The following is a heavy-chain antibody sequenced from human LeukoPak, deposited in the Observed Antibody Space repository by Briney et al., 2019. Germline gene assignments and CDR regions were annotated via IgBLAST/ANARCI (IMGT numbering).Heavy chain of an antibody. Sequence: SVKVSCKASGGTFSSYAISWVRQAPGQGLEWMGGIIPIFGTANYAQKFQGRVTITADESMSTAYMELSSLRSEDTAVYYCARRTIFGVANQETFDYWGQGTLVTVS. CDR3: ARRTIFGVANQETFDY. D-gene: IGHD3-3*01. CDR1: GGTFSSYA. V-gene: IGHV1-69*01. J-gene: IGHJ4*02. CDR2: IIPIFGTA.